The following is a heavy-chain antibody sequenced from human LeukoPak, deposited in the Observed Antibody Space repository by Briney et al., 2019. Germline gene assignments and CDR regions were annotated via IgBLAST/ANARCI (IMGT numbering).Heavy chain of an antibody. CDR1: GFTFSSYW. V-gene: IGHV3-33*08. Sequence: PGGSLRLSCAASGFTFSSYWMSWVRQAPGKGLEWVAVIWYDGSNKYHADSVKGRFTISRDNSKNTLYLQMNSLRAEDTAVYYCARGTMVRGVIIGYYFDYWGQGTLVTVSS. CDR2: IWYDGSNK. CDR3: ARGTMVRGVIIGYYFDY. J-gene: IGHJ4*02. D-gene: IGHD3-10*01.